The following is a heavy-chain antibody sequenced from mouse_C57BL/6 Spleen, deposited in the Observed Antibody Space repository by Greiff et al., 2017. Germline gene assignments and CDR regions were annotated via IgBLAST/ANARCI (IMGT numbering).Heavy chain of an antibody. D-gene: IGHD1-1*01. Sequence: EVKLQQSGPGLVKPSQSLSLTCSVTGYSITSGYYWNWIRQFPGNKLEWMGYISYDGSNNYNPSLKNRISITRDTSKNQFFLKLNSVTTEDTATYYCARDQIYYGSSYGMDYWGQGTSVTVSS. CDR2: ISYDGSN. V-gene: IGHV3-6*01. CDR3: ARDQIYYGSSYGMDY. J-gene: IGHJ4*01. CDR1: GYSITSGYY.